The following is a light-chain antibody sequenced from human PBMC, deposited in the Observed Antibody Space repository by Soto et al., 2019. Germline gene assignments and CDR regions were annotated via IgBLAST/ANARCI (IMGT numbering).Light chain of an antibody. J-gene: IGKJ1*01. V-gene: IGKV3-15*01. CDR3: QKYNNWPSWT. CDR1: QSVSSD. CDR2: YTS. Sequence: DIVMTQSPATPCASPAASATLSCKPRQSVSSDLAWYQQKPGQAPRLLLYYTSTRATGFPARFSGSGSGTEFTLTIRSLQSEDLAVYYGQKYNNWPSWTVGEGTEV.